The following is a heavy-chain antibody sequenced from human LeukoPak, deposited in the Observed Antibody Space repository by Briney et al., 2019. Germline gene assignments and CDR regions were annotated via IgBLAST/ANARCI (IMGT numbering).Heavy chain of an antibody. CDR1: GFTFSHYG. V-gene: IGHV3-30*02. CDR2: IPYDGSKK. CDR3: AKKDRGPSERTTTKGLDY. Sequence: GGSLRLSCAASGFTFSHYGIHWVRQAPGKGPEWVAFIPYDGSKKYYAGSVKGRFTISRDNSKNTVSLQMNSLRADDTAVYYCAKKDRGPSERTTTKGLDYWGQGILVTVSS. D-gene: IGHD5-24*01. J-gene: IGHJ4*02.